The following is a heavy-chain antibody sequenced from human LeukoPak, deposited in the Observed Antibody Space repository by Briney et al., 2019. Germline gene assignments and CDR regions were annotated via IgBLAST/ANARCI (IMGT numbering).Heavy chain of an antibody. CDR2: TYHSGST. CDR3: ARAGSTSYNWYFDL. J-gene: IGHJ2*01. Sequence: SETLSLTCTVSGGSISSGGYYWSWIRQPPGNGLEWIGYTYHSGSTYYNPSLKSRVTISVDRSKNQFSLKLSSVTAADTAVYYCARAGSTSYNWYFDLWGRGTLVTVSS. D-gene: IGHD2-2*01. CDR1: GGSISSGGYY. V-gene: IGHV4-30-2*01.